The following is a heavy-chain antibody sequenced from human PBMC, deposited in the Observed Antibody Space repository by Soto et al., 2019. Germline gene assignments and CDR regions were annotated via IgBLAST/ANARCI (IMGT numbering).Heavy chain of an antibody. CDR2: INSDGSST. V-gene: IGHV3-74*01. D-gene: IGHD2-21*02. CDR3: ARDRVVVPAICDY. CDR1: GFTFSSYW. Sequence: EVQLVESGGGLVQPGGSLRLSCAASGFTFSSYWMHWVRQAPGKGLVWVSRINSDGSSTSYADSVKGRFPISRDNAKNTQYLQMNGLRAEDTAVYYCARDRVVVPAICDYWGQGTLVTVSS. J-gene: IGHJ4*02.